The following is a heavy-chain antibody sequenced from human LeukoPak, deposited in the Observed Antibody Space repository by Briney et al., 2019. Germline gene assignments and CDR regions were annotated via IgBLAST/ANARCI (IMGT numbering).Heavy chain of an antibody. D-gene: IGHD3-22*01. CDR2: ISGSGERA. CDR3: ARGIGSSGFYPFDY. J-gene: IGHJ4*02. CDR1: GLTFTNYA. Sequence: GGSLRLSCAASGLTFTNYAMSWVRKAPGKGLEWVSVISGSGERAYYADSVKGRFTISSDNSKNTLYLQMNSLRAEDTAVYYCARGIGSSGFYPFDYWGQGILVTVSS. V-gene: IGHV3-23*01.